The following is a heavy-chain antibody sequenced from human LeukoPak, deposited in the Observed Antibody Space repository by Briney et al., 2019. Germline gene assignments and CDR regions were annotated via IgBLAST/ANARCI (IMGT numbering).Heavy chain of an antibody. V-gene: IGHV3-74*01. CDR3: ARDRNTGSSYENLFEY. Sequence: GGSLRLSCAASGFAFSSYWMHWVRQAPGKGLVWVSRINSDGSSTSYADSVKGRFTISRDNAKNTLYLQMNSLRAEDTSVYYCARDRNTGSSYENLFEYWGQGSLVTVSS. J-gene: IGHJ4*02. CDR2: INSDGSST. CDR1: GFAFSSYW. D-gene: IGHD1-26*01.